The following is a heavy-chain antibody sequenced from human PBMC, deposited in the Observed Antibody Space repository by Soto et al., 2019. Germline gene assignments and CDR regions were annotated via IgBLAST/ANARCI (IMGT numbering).Heavy chain of an antibody. CDR1: GGSFSGYY. J-gene: IGHJ4*02. V-gene: IGHV4-34*01. Sequence: SETLSLTCAVYGGSFSGYYWSWIRQPPGKGLEWIGEINHSGSTNYNPSLKSRVTISVDTSKNQFSLKLSSVTAADTAVYYCARTYGSGSYYFDYWGQGTLVTVSS. D-gene: IGHD3-10*01. CDR2: INHSGST. CDR3: ARTYGSGSYYFDY.